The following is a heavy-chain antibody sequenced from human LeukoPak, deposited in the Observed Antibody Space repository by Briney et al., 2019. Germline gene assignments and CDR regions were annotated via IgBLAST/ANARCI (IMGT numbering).Heavy chain of an antibody. CDR1: GFTFDEYA. D-gene: IGHD3-22*01. V-gene: IGHV3-43*02. CDR3: AKDSSKDYYDSSGYSDY. Sequence: GGSLRLSCAASGFTFDEYAMHWVRQAPGKGLEWVSLISGDGGSTYYADSVKGRFTISRDNSKNSLYLQMNSLRTEDTALYYCAKDSSKDYYDSSGYSDYWGQGTLVTVSS. CDR2: ISGDGGST. J-gene: IGHJ4*02.